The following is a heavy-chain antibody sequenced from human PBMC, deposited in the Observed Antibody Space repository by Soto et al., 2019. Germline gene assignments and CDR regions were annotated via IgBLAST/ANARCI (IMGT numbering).Heavy chain of an antibody. D-gene: IGHD6-19*01. J-gene: IGHJ6*02. CDR2: ISSSSSYI. CDR1: GFTFSSYS. CDR3: ARDVEWGIAVAGTDSMDV. Sequence: PGGSLRLSCAASGFTFSSYSMNWVRQAPGKGLEWVSSISSSSSYIYYADSVKGRFTISRDNAKNSLYLQMNSLRAEDTAVYYCARDVEWGIAVAGTDSMDVWGQGTTVTVSS. V-gene: IGHV3-21*01.